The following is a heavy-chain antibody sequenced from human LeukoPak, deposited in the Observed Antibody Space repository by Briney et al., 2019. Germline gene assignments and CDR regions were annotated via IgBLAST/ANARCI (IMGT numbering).Heavy chain of an antibody. CDR1: GFTFDDYA. CDR3: AKDKSGEYSSSSPFDP. J-gene: IGHJ5*02. Sequence: PGGSLRLSCAASGFTFDDYAMPWVRQAPGKGLEWVSGISWNSGSIGYADSVKGRFTISRDNAKNSLYLQMNSLRAEDTALYYCAKDKSGEYSSSSPFDPWGQGTLVTVSS. V-gene: IGHV3-9*01. D-gene: IGHD6-6*01. CDR2: ISWNSGSI.